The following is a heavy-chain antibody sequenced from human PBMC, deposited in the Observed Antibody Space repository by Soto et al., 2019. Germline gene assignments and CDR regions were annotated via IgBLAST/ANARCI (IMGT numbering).Heavy chain of an antibody. CDR2: ISGSGGST. Sequence: GSLRLSCAASGFTFSSYAMSWVRQAPGKGLEWVSAISGSGGSTYYADSVKGRFTISRDNSKNTLYLQMNSLRAEDTAVYYCAKGGVRGYCSSTSCYTKNWFDPWGQGTLVTVSS. V-gene: IGHV3-23*01. CDR1: GFTFSSYA. CDR3: AKGGVRGYCSSTSCYTKNWFDP. J-gene: IGHJ5*02. D-gene: IGHD2-2*02.